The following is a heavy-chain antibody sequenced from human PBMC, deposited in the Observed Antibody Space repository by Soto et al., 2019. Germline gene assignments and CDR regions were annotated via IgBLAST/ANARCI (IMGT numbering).Heavy chain of an antibody. V-gene: IGHV4-34*01. Sequence: SETLSLTCAVYGGSFSGYYWSWIRQPPGKGLEWIGEINHSGSTNYNPSLKSRVTISVDTSKNQFSLKLSSVTAADTAVYYCARLPSGPAAPQLFYGMDVWGQGTTVTVSS. CDR1: GGSFSGYY. J-gene: IGHJ6*02. CDR3: ARLPSGPAAPQLFYGMDV. CDR2: INHSGST. D-gene: IGHD2-2*01.